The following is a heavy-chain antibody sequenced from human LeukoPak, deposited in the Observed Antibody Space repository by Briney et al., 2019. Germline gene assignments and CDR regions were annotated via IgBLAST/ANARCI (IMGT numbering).Heavy chain of an antibody. J-gene: IGHJ6*03. CDR2: INWNGGST. CDR3: ARHGGNGSYYYMDV. D-gene: IGHD4-23*01. CDR1: GFTFDDYG. Sequence: GGSLRLSCAASGFTFDDYGMSWVRQAPGKGLEWVSGINWNGGSTGYADSVKGRFTISRDNAKNSLYLQMSSLRAEDTALYHCARHGGNGSYYYMDVWGKGTTVTVSS. V-gene: IGHV3-20*01.